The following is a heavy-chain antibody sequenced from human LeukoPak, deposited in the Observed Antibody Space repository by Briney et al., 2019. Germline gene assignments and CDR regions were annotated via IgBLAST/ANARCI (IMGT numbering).Heavy chain of an antibody. D-gene: IGHD3-22*01. CDR3: ATQTYYYDSSGYYSFDY. CDR2: IIPIFGTA. J-gene: IGHJ4*02. CDR1: GGTFSGYA. Sequence: SVKVSCKASGGTFSGYAISWVRQAPGQGLEWMGEIIPIFGTANYAQKFQGRVTITTDESTSTAYMELSSLRSEDTAVYYCATQTYYYDSSGYYSFDYWGQGTLVTVSS. V-gene: IGHV1-69*05.